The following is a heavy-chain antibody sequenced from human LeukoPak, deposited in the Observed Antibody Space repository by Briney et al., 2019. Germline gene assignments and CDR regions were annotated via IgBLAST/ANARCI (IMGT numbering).Heavy chain of an antibody. CDR2: IIPILGIA. CDR1: GGTFSSYA. J-gene: IGHJ3*02. V-gene: IGHV1-69*04. CDR3: AIEYSSSPGAFDI. D-gene: IGHD6-6*01. Sequence: ASVKVSCKASGGTFSSYAISWVRQAPGQGLEWMGRIIPILGIANYAQKFQGRVTITADKSTSTAYMELSSLRSEDTAVYYCAIEYSSSPGAFDIWGQGTMVTVSS.